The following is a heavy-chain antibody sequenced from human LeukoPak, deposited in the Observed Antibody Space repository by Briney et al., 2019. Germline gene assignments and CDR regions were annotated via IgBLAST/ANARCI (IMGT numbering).Heavy chain of an antibody. D-gene: IGHD3-3*01. CDR2: IIPIFGTA. V-gene: IGHV1-69*13. CDR1: GGTFSSYA. J-gene: IGHJ5*02. Sequence: ASVKVSCTASGGTFSSYAISWVRQAPGQGLEWMGGIIPIFGTANYAQKFQGRVTITADESTSTAYMELSSLRSEDTAVYYCARGEYDFWSGYSPNWFDPWGQGTLVTVSS. CDR3: ARGEYDFWSGYSPNWFDP.